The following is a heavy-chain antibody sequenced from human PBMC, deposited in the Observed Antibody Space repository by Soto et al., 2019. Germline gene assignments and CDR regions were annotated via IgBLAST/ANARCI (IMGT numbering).Heavy chain of an antibody. CDR1: GFTFSSYG. J-gene: IGHJ6*02. D-gene: IGHD5-12*01. CDR3: AKDQMATIPQGMDV. CDR2: ISYDGSNK. Sequence: QVQLVESGGGVVQPGRSLRLSCAASGFTFSSYGMHWVRQAPGKGLEWVAVISYDGSNKYYADSVKGRFTISRDNSKNTLYLQMNSLRAEDTAVYYCAKDQMATIPQGMDVWGQGTTVTISS. V-gene: IGHV3-30*18.